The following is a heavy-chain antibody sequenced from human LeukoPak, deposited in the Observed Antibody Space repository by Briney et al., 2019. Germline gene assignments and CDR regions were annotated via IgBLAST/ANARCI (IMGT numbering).Heavy chain of an antibody. V-gene: IGHV4-39*01. CDR2: IYYTGST. D-gene: IGHD3-10*01. CDR3: ARLRLGYGELIDY. Sequence: SETLSLTCTVSGDAIDSSFYYWGWIRQPPGKGLEWIGRIYYTGSTYYNPSLKSRLTISVDTSKNQFSLKLSSVAAADTAVYYCARLRLGYGELIDYWGQGTLVTVSS. J-gene: IGHJ4*02. CDR1: GDAIDSSFYY.